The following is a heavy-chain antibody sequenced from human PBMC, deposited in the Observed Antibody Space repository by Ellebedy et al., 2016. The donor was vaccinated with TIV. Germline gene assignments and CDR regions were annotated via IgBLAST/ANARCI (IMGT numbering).Heavy chain of an antibody. V-gene: IGHV3-23*01. J-gene: IGHJ5*02. D-gene: IGHD6-13*01. CDR2: ISGSGGST. Sequence: GESLKISXAASGFTFSSYAMSWVRQAPGKGLEWVSAISGSGGSTYYADSVKGRFTISRDNSKNTLYLQMNSLRAEDTAVYYCAKADSGYSSSWSYFDPWGQGTLVTVSS. CDR3: AKADSGYSSSWSYFDP. CDR1: GFTFSSYA.